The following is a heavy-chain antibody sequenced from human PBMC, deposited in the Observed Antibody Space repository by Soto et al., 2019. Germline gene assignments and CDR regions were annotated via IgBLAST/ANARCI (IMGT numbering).Heavy chain of an antibody. CDR3: TSGYAFSVAPAY. D-gene: IGHD3-16*01. J-gene: IGHJ1*01. V-gene: IGHV3-49*04. Sequence: PGGSLRLSCTASGFTFGDYAMSWVRQAPGKGLEWVGFIRSKAYGGTTEYAASVKGRFTISRDDSKSIAYLQMNSLKTEDTAVYYCTSGYAFSVAPAYWGQGTLVTVSS. CDR2: IRSKAYGGTT. CDR1: GFTFGDYA.